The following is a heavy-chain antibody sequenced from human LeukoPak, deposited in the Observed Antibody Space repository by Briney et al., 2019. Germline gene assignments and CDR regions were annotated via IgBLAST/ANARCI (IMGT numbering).Heavy chain of an antibody. Sequence: PSETLSLTCTVSGGSISSYYWSWIRQPPGKGLEWIGYIYHSGSTYYNPPLKSRVTISVDRSKNQFSLKLSSVTAADTAVYYCARLRDGYPDYWGQGTLVTVSS. CDR2: IYHSGST. J-gene: IGHJ4*02. CDR1: GGSISSYY. CDR3: ARLRDGYPDY. V-gene: IGHV4-59*12. D-gene: IGHD5-24*01.